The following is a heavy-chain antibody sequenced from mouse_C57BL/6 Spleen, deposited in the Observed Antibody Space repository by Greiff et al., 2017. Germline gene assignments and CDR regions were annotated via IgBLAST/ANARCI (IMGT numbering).Heavy chain of an antibody. D-gene: IGHD2-1*01. CDR3: ARRVIKGTGYFGY. V-gene: IGHV5-17*01. J-gene: IGHJ2*01. CDR1: GFTFSDYG. CDR2: ISSGSSTI. Sequence: EVKLEESGGGLVKPGGSLKLSCAASGFTFSDYGMYWVRQAPEKGLEWVAYISSGSSTIYYADTVKGRFTISRDNAKNTLFLQMTSLKSEDTAMYYCARRVIKGTGYFGYWGQGTTLTVSS.